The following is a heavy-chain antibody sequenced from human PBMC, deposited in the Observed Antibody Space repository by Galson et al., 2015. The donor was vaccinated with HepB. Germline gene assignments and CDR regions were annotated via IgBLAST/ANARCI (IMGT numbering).Heavy chain of an antibody. V-gene: IGHV1-69*13. D-gene: IGHD6-19*01. J-gene: IGHJ4*02. CDR1: GCTFSSYA. CDR3: ARSSGWSESFDY. Sequence: SVKVSCKASGCTFSSYAISWVRQAPGQGLEWMGGIIPIFGTANYAQKFQGRVTITADESTSTAYMELSSLRSEDTAVYYCARSSGWSESFDYWGQGTLVTVSS. CDR2: IIPIFGTA.